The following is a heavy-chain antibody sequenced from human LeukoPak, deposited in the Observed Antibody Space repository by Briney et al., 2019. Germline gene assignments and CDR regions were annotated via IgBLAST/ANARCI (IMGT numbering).Heavy chain of an antibody. V-gene: IGHV3-23*01. J-gene: IGHJ4*02. CDR1: GFSFSTYA. CDR2: ISGGGDTT. Sequence: GGSLRLSCVASGFSFSTYAMNWIRKCPGKGLEWVSIISGGGDTTYYADSVKGRFTISRDNSKNTLYLQMNSLRAEDTAVYYCARHRSEAAYDFWGQGTLVTVSS. D-gene: IGHD3-10*01. CDR3: ARHRSEAAYDF.